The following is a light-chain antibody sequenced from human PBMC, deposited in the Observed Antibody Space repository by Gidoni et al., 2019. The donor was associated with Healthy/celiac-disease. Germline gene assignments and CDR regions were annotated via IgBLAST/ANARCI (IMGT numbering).Light chain of an antibody. V-gene: IGKV3-20*01. CDR3: QQYGSSLPLT. CDR2: GAS. Sequence: EIVLTQSPGTLSLSPGERATLSCRASQSVSSSYLAWYQQKPGQEPRLLIYGASSRATGIPDRFSGSGSGTDFTLTISRLEPEDVAVYYCQQYGSSLPLTFGGGTKVEIK. J-gene: IGKJ4*01. CDR1: QSVSSSY.